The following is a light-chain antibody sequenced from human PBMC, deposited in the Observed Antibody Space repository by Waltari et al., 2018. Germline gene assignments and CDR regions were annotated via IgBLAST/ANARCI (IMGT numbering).Light chain of an antibody. CDR3: QQYNNWPQT. V-gene: IGKV3-15*01. Sequence: EIVMTQSPATLSVSPGERATLSCRASQSVSSNLAWYQQKPGQAPRVSIYGASTRATGIPVRVSGSGSGTEFTLTISSLQSEDFAVYYCQQYNNWPQTFGQGTKVEIK. CDR1: QSVSSN. J-gene: IGKJ1*01. CDR2: GAS.